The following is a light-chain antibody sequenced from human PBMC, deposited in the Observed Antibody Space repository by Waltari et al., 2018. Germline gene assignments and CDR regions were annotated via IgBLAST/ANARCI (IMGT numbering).Light chain of an antibody. J-gene: IGLJ1*01. Sequence: QSALTQPASVSGSPGQSITLSCTGTSSDVGGYNHVSWYQQYPGKAPNLIIYEVSNRPSGVSNRFSGSKSGDSASLTISGRQAEDEADYYCISFTSRNTHVVGTGTKVTVL. CDR1: SSDVGGYNH. V-gene: IGLV2-14*01. CDR3: ISFTSRNTHV. CDR2: EVS.